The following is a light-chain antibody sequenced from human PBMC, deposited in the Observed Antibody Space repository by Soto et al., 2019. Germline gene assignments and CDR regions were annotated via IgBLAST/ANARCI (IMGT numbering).Light chain of an antibody. J-gene: IGKJ1*01. CDR3: QKYDNPGWT. CDR2: GAS. CDR1: QTVSNIY. Sequence: EIVLTQSPGTLSLSPGETATVSCRASQTVSNIYLAWYQQKPGQAPRLLIQGASSRASGIPDRFSGSGSGTDFTLTISRLEPEDFAVYYCQKYDNPGWTFGQGTKVEIK. V-gene: IGKV3-20*01.